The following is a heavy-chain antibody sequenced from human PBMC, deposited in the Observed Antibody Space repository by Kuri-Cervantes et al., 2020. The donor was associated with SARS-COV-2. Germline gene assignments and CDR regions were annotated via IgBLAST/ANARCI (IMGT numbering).Heavy chain of an antibody. CDR1: GFTFDDYG. CDR3: ARDRSTHYFDY. V-gene: IGHV3-20*04. CDR2: INWNGGST. Sequence: GGSLRLSCAASGFTFDDYGMSWVRQAPGKGLEWVSGINWNGGSTGYADSVKGRFTISRDNSKNTLYLQMNSLRAEDTAVYYCARDRSTHYFDYWGQGTLVTVSS. J-gene: IGHJ4*02.